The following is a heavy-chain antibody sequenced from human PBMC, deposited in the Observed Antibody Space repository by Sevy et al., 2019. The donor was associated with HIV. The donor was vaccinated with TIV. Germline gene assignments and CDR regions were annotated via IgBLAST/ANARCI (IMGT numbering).Heavy chain of an antibody. CDR1: RYTLSEVS. D-gene: IGHD3-16*02. CDR2: FVPEDGEI. Sequence: ASVKVYCKVPRYTLSEVSMHWVRQAPGKGLEWMGGFVPEDGEIVYAQKFQGRVTVAEDTLTYTAYLEVTNLRSEDTATYFCVIGDTPRLTGSGTRLKDQSQNYFEFWGQGTLVTVSS. J-gene: IGHJ4*02. V-gene: IGHV1-24*01. CDR3: VIGDTPRLTGSGTRLKDQSQNYFEF.